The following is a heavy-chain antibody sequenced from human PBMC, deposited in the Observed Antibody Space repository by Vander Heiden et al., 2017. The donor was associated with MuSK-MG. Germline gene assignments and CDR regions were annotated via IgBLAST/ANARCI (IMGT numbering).Heavy chain of an antibody. CDR3: ARDLVGRPGFEY. CDR1: GFTLSSSE. J-gene: IGHJ4*02. CDR2: ITGYDTTI. Sequence: EVQVVESGGGLVQPGGSLRLSCAASGFTLSSSEMNWVRQAPGKGLEWVSYITGYDTTIHDADSVKGRFTISRDNAKNSVYLQMNSLRDEDTAVYYCARDLVGRPGFEYWGQGALVTVSS. D-gene: IGHD2-2*01. V-gene: IGHV3-48*03.